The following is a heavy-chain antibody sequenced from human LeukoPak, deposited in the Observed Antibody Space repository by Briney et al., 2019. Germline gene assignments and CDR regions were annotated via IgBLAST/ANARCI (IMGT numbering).Heavy chain of an antibody. Sequence: SETLSLTCTVSGGSISSSSYYWGWIRQPPGKGLEWVGTIHYSGSTYYNPSLKSRVTISVDTSKIHFSLRLGSVTAADTAVYYCATSGSYYRAPDYWGQGALVTVSS. J-gene: IGHJ4*02. CDR3: ATSGSYYRAPDY. V-gene: IGHV4-39*02. CDR2: IHYSGST. CDR1: GGSISSSSYY. D-gene: IGHD3-10*01.